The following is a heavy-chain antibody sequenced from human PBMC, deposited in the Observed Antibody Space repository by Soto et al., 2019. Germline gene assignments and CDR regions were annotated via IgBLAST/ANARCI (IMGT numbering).Heavy chain of an antibody. CDR1: GFRFRDYT. D-gene: IGHD2-8*01. J-gene: IGHJ4*02. Sequence: EVQLLDSGGGLVQPGGSLTLSCAASGFRFRDYTMSWVRQAPGKVLESISVILSNYNTYYTDSVRGRFTISRDSSKNMLYLQMNSLRAEDTAVYYCARRVNGYFDYWGQGALATVSS. V-gene: IGHV3-23*05. CDR2: ILSNYNT. CDR3: ARRVNGYFDY.